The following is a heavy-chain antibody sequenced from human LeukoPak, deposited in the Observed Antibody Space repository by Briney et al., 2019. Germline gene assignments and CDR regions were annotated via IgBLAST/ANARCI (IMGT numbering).Heavy chain of an antibody. CDR2: INHSGTT. CDR1: GGSFSGYY. J-gene: IGHJ4*02. Sequence: SETLSLTCAVYGGSFSGYYWSWIRQPPGKGLEWIGEINHSGTTNYNSSLKSRVTMSVDTSKSQFSLKLSSVTAADTGMYFCARFPKGGSSWYGPYYFDYWGQGILVTVSS. D-gene: IGHD6-13*01. CDR3: ARFPKGGSSWYGPYYFDY. V-gene: IGHV4-34*01.